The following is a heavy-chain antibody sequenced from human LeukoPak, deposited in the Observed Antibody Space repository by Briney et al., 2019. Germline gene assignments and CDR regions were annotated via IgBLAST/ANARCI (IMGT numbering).Heavy chain of an antibody. CDR1: GWSFSSYY. CDR3: ARGQWFRAF. J-gene: IGHJ4*02. D-gene: IGHD3-10*01. Sequence: SDTLSLTCTVYGWSFSSYYLTWVRQPRGKGLEWIGEIHYGGSATYNPSLKSRVTISLDTSKNQFSLKMNSVTAADTAVYYCARGQWFRAFWSRGTPVTVSS. CDR2: IHYGGSA. V-gene: IGHV4-34*01.